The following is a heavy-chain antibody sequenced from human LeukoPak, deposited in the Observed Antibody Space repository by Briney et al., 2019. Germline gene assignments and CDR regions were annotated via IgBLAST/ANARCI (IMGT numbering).Heavy chain of an antibody. CDR1: GFTFSSYA. CDR2: ISSSSTYI. CDR3: ARGSPGLRPAAAGSYNWFDP. D-gene: IGHD6-13*01. Sequence: GGSLRLSCAASGFTFSSYAMNWVRQAPGKGLEWVSSISSSSTYIYYADSMKGRFTISRDNAKNSLYLQMNSLRAEDTAVYYCARGSPGLRPAAAGSYNWFDPGGQGTLVTVSS. J-gene: IGHJ5*02. V-gene: IGHV3-21*06.